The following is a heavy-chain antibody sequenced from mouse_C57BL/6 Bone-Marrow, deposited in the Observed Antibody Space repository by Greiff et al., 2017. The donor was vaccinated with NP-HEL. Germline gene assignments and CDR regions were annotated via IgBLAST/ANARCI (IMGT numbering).Heavy chain of an antibody. V-gene: IGHV1-64*01. D-gene: IGHD1-1*01. J-gene: IGHJ2*01. Sequence: VQLQQPGAELVKPGASVKLSCKASGYTFTSYWMHWVKPRPGQGLAWIGMIHPNSGSTNYNEKFKSKATLTVDKSSSTAYMQLSSLTSEDSAVYYCAREHYGSSDYWGQGTTLTVSS. CDR2: IHPNSGST. CDR1: GYTFTSYW. CDR3: AREHYGSSDY.